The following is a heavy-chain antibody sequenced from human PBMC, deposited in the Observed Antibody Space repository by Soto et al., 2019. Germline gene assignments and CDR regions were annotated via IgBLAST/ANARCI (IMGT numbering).Heavy chain of an antibody. D-gene: IGHD3-22*01. CDR2: ISYDGSNK. J-gene: IGHJ5*02. V-gene: IGHV3-30-3*01. CDR3: ARDLALNYDSSGYYYASGPLRFDP. Sequence: PGGSLRLSCAASGFTFSSYAMHWVRQAPGKGLEWVAVISYDGSNKYYADSVKGRFTISRDNSKNTLYLQMNSLRAEDTAVYYCARDLALNYDSSGYYYASGPLRFDPWGQGTLVTVSS. CDR1: GFTFSSYA.